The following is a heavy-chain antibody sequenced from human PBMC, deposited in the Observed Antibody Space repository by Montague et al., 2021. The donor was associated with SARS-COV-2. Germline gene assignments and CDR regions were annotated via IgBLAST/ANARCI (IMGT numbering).Heavy chain of an antibody. J-gene: IGHJ4*02. CDR3: ARGARQGYGFRLGSFDS. V-gene: IGHV4-34*01. Sequence: SETRPLTCAVYGGSFSGYYWNWIRQPPGKGLEWIGEINHSGSTNYNPSLKSRVTMSVDTSKNQFSLKLSSVTAADTAAYYCARGARQGYGFRLGSFDSWGQGTLVTVSS. CDR2: INHSGST. CDR1: GGSFSGYY. D-gene: IGHD3-10*01.